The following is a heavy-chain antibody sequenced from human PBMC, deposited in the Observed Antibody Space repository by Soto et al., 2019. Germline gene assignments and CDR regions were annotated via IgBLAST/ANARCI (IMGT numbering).Heavy chain of an antibody. J-gene: IGHJ1*01. CDR3: ARVYCSGGSCYSVYFQH. CDR2: IYYSGST. D-gene: IGHD2-15*01. Sequence: QVQLQESGPGLVKPSQTLSLTCTVSGGSISSGGYYWSWIRQHPGKGLEWIGYIYYSGSTYYNPSLKSRVTISVDTSKNQFSLKLSSVTAADTAVYYCARVYCSGGSCYSVYFQHWGQGTLVTVSS. V-gene: IGHV4-31*03. CDR1: GGSISSGGYY.